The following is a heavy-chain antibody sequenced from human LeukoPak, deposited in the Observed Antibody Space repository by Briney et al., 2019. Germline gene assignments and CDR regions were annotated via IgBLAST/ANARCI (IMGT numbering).Heavy chain of an antibody. D-gene: IGHD5-18*01. V-gene: IGHV4-34*01. CDR2: INHSGST. CDR3: ARAGCGYNYGFVPSEVDYYYYYMDV. CDR1: GGSFSGYY. Sequence: KPSETLSLTCAVYGGSFSGYYWSWIRQPPEKGLEWIGEINHSGSTNYNPSLKSRVTISVDTSKNQFSLKLSSVTAADTAVYYCARAGCGYNYGFVPSEVDYYYYYMDVWGKGTTVTVSS. J-gene: IGHJ6*03.